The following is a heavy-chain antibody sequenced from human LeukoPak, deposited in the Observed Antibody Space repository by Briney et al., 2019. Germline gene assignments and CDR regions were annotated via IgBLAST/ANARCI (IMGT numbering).Heavy chain of an antibody. CDR3: ARRGGDFHTGIVFDN. CDR1: GGSISSSSYY. Sequence: SETLSLTCTVSGGSISSSSYYWGWIRQTPGKGLEWIANIYYTGVSNYSPSLKSRVTISIDTSKSQFSLSLTSVTAADTAVYYCARRGGDFHTGIVFDNWGQGTLVTVSS. CDR2: IYYTGVS. J-gene: IGHJ4*02. V-gene: IGHV4-39*07. D-gene: IGHD3-16*01.